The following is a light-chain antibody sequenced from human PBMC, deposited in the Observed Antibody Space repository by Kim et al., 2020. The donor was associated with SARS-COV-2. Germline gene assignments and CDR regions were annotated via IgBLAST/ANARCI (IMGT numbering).Light chain of an antibody. CDR3: QSADSSDTFWV. J-gene: IGLJ3*02. Sequence: SYELTQPPSVSLSPGQMARITCSGDALPKQYAYWFQQKPGQAPVLVIYKDTERPSGIPERFSGSTSGTTVTLTISGVQAEDEADYYCQSADSSDTFWVFGGGTQLTVL. CDR2: KDT. CDR1: ALPKQY. V-gene: IGLV3-25*03.